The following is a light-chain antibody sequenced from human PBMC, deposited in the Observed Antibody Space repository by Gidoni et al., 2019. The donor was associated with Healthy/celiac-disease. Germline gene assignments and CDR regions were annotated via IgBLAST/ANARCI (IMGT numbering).Light chain of an antibody. CDR2: EVS. Sequence: QSALTQPASVSGSPGQSITISCTGTSSDVGGYNYVSWYQQHPGKAPKRMIYEVSNRHAGVSNRFSGSKSGNTASLTISGLQAEDEADYYCSSYTSSSPLVVFGGGTKLTVL. CDR3: SSYTSSSPLVV. V-gene: IGLV2-14*01. J-gene: IGLJ2*01. CDR1: SSDVGGYNY.